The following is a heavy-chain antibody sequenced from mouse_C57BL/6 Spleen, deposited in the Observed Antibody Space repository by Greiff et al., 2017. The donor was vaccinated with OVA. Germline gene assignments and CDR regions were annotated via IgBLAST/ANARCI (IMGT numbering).Heavy chain of an antibody. V-gene: IGHV5-9-1*02. CDR2: ISSGGDYI. CDR1: GFTFSSYA. CDR3: TREGTGTGGFDY. J-gene: IGHJ2*01. Sequence: EVQGVESGEGLVKPGGSLKLSCAASGFTFSSYAMSWVRQTPEKRLEWVAYISSGGDYIYYADTVKGRFTISRDNARNTLYLQMSSLKSEDTAMYYCTREGTGTGGFDYWGQGTTLTVSS. D-gene: IGHD4-1*01.